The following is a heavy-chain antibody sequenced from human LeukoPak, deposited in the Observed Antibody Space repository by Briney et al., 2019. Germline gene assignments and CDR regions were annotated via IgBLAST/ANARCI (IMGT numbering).Heavy chain of an antibody. V-gene: IGHV1-69*13. CDR1: GGTFSSYA. D-gene: IGHD2-15*01. Sequence: GASVKVSCKASGGTFSSYAISWVRQAPGQGLEWVGGIIPIFGTANYAQKFQGRVTITADESTSTAYMELSSLRSEDTAVYYRAKGVVAATHRYYYYYYGMDVWGKGTTVTVSS. CDR3: AKGVVAATHRYYYYYYGMDV. CDR2: IIPIFGTA. J-gene: IGHJ6*04.